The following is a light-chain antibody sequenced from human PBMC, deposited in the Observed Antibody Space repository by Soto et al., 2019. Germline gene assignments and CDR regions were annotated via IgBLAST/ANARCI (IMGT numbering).Light chain of an antibody. CDR3: LLSYSGARQGV. CDR1: TGAVTSGHY. V-gene: IGLV7-46*01. J-gene: IGLJ3*02. CDR2: DTS. Sequence: QAVVTQEPSLTVSPGGTVTLTCGSSTGAVTSGHYPYWFQQKPGQAPRTLIYDTSNKHSWTPARFSGSLLGGKAALTLSGAQPEDEAEYYCLLSYSGARQGVFGGETKLTVL.